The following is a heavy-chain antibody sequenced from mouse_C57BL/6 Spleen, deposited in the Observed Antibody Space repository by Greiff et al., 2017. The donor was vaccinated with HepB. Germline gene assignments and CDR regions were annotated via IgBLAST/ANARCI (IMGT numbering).Heavy chain of an antibody. CDR3: AYSSGSFDY. J-gene: IGHJ2*01. V-gene: IGHV1-82*01. D-gene: IGHD3-2*02. CDR2: IYPGDGDT. Sequence: VQLQQSGPELVKPGASVKISCKASGYAFSSSWMNWVKQRPGKGLEWIGRIYPGDGDTNYNGKFKGKATLTADKSSSTAYMQLSSLTSEDSAVYFCAYSSGSFDYWGQGTTLTVSS. CDR1: GYAFSSSW.